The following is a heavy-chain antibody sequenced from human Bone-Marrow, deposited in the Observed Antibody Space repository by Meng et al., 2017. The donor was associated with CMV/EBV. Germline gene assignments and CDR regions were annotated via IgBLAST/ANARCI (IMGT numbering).Heavy chain of an antibody. V-gene: IGHV3-21*04. J-gene: IGHJ5*02. CDR3: AKGPQYYDFCSGFAT. CDR1: GFTFSSYS. Sequence: GESLKISCAASGFTFSSYSMNWVRQAPGKGLEWVSSISSSSSYIYYADSVKGRFTISRDYAKNSLYLQSTRLRAEDTAVNYCAKGPQYYDFCSGFATWGQGTLVTVSS. D-gene: IGHD3-3*01. CDR2: ISSSSSYI.